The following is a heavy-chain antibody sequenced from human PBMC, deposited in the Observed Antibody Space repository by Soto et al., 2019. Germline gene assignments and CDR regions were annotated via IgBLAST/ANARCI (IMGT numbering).Heavy chain of an antibody. CDR1: GVTFLSYS. V-gene: IGHV1-69*06. D-gene: IGHD2-15*01. Sequence: QVQLVQSGAEVTKPGSSVKLSCKAPGVTFLSYSIRWLRLVPGQGLAWLGGIIPIFGTANYAQTVQGRVTITADKSTSTAYMELSSLRSEDTAVYYWASSPKAPVVNGFDPRGQGTLVTVSS. CDR2: IIPIFGTA. J-gene: IGHJ5*02. CDR3: ASSPKAPVVNGFDP.